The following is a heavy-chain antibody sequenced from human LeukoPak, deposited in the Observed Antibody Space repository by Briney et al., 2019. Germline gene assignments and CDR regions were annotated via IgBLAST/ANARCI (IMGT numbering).Heavy chain of an antibody. J-gene: IGHJ4*02. CDR1: GGSISSYY. Sequence: SETLSLTCTVSGGSISSYYWSWIRQPPGKGLEWIGYIYTSGSTNYNPSPKSRVTISVDTSKNQFSLKLSSVTAADTAVYYCARGYGGNGYQLVFDYWGQGTLVTVSS. V-gene: IGHV4-4*09. D-gene: IGHD4-23*01. CDR3: ARGYGGNGYQLVFDY. CDR2: IYTSGST.